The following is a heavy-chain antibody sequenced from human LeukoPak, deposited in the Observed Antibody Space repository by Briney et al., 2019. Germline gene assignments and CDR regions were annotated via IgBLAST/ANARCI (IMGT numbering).Heavy chain of an antibody. V-gene: IGHV4-59*01. D-gene: IGHD2-2*01. CDR1: GGSISSYY. CDR3: AREPSYPHCSSTSCYDDAFDI. J-gene: IGHJ3*02. Sequence: SETLSLTCTVSGGSISSYYWSWIRQPPGKGLEWIGYIYYSGSTNYNPSLKSRVTISVDTSKNQFSLKLSSVTAADTAVYYCAREPSYPHCSSTSCYDDAFDIWGQGTMVIVSS. CDR2: IYYSGST.